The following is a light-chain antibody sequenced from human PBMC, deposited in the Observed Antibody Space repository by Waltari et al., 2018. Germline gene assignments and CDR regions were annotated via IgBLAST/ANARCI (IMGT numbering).Light chain of an antibody. V-gene: IGLV2-23*01. CDR2: EGS. J-gene: IGLJ3*02. Sequence: QSALIQPASVSGSPGQSITMSCTETNSDVGSYNLVSWYQQHPGKAPKFLIYEGSKRPSGVFYLFSGSKSGNTASLTISGLQADDEADYYCSSYAGSGSPRVFGGGTKLTVL. CDR1: NSDVGSYNL. CDR3: SSYAGSGSPRV.